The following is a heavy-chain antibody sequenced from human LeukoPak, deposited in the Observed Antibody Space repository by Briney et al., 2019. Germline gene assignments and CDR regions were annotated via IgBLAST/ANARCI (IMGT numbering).Heavy chain of an antibody. Sequence: SGGSLRLSCAASGFTFSSYEMNWVRQAPGKGLEWVSHISSSGGTKYYADSVKGRFTISRDNAKNSVYLQMNSLRAEDTAVYYYARGDTVMVTAVAGTGVDLDYWGQGTLVTVSS. V-gene: IGHV3-48*03. CDR3: ARGDTVMVTAVAGTGVDLDY. CDR2: ISSSGGTK. D-gene: IGHD6-19*01. CDR1: GFTFSSYE. J-gene: IGHJ4*02.